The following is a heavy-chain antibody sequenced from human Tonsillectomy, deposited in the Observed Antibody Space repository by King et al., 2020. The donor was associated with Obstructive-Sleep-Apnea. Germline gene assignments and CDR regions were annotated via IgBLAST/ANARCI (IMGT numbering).Heavy chain of an antibody. D-gene: IGHD2-2*01. Sequence: VQLQESGPGLVKPSETLSLTCVVSGGSISSYYWNWIRQPAGKGLEWIGHIYTSGNTNYNPSLKSRVTMSVDTSKNQFSLKLTSVTAADTAVYFCASPAEDCTSISCPLDKWGQGTLVTVSS. CDR2: IYTSGNT. CDR1: GGSISSYY. CDR3: ASPAEDCTSISCPLDK. V-gene: IGHV4-4*07. J-gene: IGHJ4*02.